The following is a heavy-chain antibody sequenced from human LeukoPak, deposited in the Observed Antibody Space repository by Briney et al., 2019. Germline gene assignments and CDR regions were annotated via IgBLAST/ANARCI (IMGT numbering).Heavy chain of an antibody. CDR2: ISYDGSNK. J-gene: IGHJ4*02. V-gene: IGHV3-30*04. CDR1: GFTFSSYA. D-gene: IGHD4-17*01. Sequence: GGSLRLSCAASGFTFSSYAMHWVRQAPGKGLEWVAVISYDGSNKYYADSVKGRFTISRDNSKNTLYLQMNSLRAEDTAVYYCARSEYYGDYNDYWGQGTLVTVSS. CDR3: ARSEYYGDYNDY.